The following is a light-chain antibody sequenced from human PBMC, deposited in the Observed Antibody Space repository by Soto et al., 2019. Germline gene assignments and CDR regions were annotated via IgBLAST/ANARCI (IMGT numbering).Light chain of an antibody. CDR2: LGS. CDR3: QQYYSTPPT. Sequence: DIVMTQSPLSLPVTPGEPASISCRSSQSLLNSNGYNYLDWYLQKPGQSPQLLIYLGSNRASGVPDRFSGSGSGTDFTLTISSLQAEDVAVYYCQQYYSTPPTFGQGTKLEIK. V-gene: IGKV2-28*01. J-gene: IGKJ2*01. CDR1: QSLLNSNGYNY.